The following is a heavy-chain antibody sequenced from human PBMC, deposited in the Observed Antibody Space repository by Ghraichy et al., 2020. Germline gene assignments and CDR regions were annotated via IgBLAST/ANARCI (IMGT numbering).Heavy chain of an antibody. J-gene: IGHJ3*02. CDR1: GYTFTSYG. CDR2: ISAYKGNT. Sequence: ASVKVSCKASGYTFTSYGIRWVRQAPGQGLEWMGWISAYKGNTNYAQKVQGRVTMTTDTSTSTVYMELRGLRSDDTAVYYCARDYYDSSGYQFDVFDIWGQGTMVTVSS. V-gene: IGHV1-18*04. D-gene: IGHD3-22*01. CDR3: ARDYYDSSGYQFDVFDI.